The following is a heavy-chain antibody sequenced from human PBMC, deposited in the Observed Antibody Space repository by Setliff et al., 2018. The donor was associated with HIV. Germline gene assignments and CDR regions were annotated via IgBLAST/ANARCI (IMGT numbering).Heavy chain of an antibody. CDR3: ARGGASSLPLDY. J-gene: IGHJ4*01. CDR2: ISSSYNSI. Sequence: LRLSCAISGFTFSSYTMHWVRQAPGKGLEWVSSISSSYNSIYYTDSVKGRFTISRDNAKNSLYLQMNSLRAEDTAIYYCARGGASSLPLDYWGHGTLVTVSS. CDR1: GFTFSSYT. V-gene: IGHV3-21*01. D-gene: IGHD6-13*01.